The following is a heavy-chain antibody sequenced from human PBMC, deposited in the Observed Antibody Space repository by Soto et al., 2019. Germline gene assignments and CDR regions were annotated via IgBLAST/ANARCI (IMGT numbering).Heavy chain of an antibody. CDR1: GGSFSGYY. CDR2: INHSGST. V-gene: IGHV4-34*01. Sequence: SETLSLTCAVYGGSFSGYYWSWIRQPPGKGLEWIGEINHSGSTNYNPSLKSRVTISVDTSKNQFSLKLSSVTAADTAVYYCARAWGRDHYDILTGYPKPIAWPFDYWGQGTLVTVSS. J-gene: IGHJ4*02. D-gene: IGHD3-9*01. CDR3: ARAWGRDHYDILTGYPKPIAWPFDY.